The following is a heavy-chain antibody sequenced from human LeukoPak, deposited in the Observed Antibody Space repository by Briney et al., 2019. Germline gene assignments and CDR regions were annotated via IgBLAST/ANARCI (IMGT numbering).Heavy chain of an antibody. Sequence: ASVKVSCKASGYTFTGYYMHWVRQAPGQGLEWMGWMNPNSGNTGYAQKFQGRVTMTRNTSISTAYMELSSLRSEDTAVYYCASSSSWSPRVWGQGTTVTVSS. CDR3: ASSSSWSPRV. D-gene: IGHD6-13*01. CDR1: GYTFTGYY. J-gene: IGHJ6*02. CDR2: MNPNSGNT. V-gene: IGHV1-8*02.